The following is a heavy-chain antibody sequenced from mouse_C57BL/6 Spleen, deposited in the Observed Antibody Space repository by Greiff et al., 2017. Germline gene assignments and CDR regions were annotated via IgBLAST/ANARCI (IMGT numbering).Heavy chain of an antibody. CDR1: GYTFTSYW. CDR2: IDPSDSET. CDR3: ARRGYDYPYYAMDD. V-gene: IGHV1-52*01. D-gene: IGHD2-4*01. J-gene: IGHJ4*01. Sequence: VQLQQPGAELVRPGSSVKLSCKASGYTFTSYWMHWVKQRPIQDLAWIGNIDPSDSETHYNQKFKDKATLTVDKSSSTAYMQLSSLTSEDSAVYYCARRGYDYPYYAMDDWGQGTSVTVSS.